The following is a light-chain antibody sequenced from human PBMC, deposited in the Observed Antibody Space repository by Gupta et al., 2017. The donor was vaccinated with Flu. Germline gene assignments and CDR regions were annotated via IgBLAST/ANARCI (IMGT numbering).Light chain of an antibody. J-gene: IGKJ2*01. Sequence: DIVMTQSPDSLAVSLGERATINCKSSQSVLYSSNNKNYLAWYQQKPGQPPKLLIYWASTRESGVPDRFSGSGSGTDFTLTISSLQAEDVAVYYCQQDDSNANTFGQGTKLEIK. V-gene: IGKV4-1*01. CDR2: WAS. CDR1: QSVLYSSNNKNY. CDR3: QQDDSNANT.